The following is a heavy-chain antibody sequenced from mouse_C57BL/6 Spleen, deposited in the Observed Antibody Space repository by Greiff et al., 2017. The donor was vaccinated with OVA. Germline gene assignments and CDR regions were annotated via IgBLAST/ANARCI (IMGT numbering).Heavy chain of an antibody. CDR3: ASGITTVVANFDD. V-gene: IGHV1-26*01. J-gene: IGHJ2*01. CDR2: INPNNGGT. D-gene: IGHD1-1*01. CDR1: GYTFTDYY. Sequence: EVQLQQSGPELVKPGASVKISCKASGYTFTDYYMNWVKQSHGKSLEWIGDINPNNGGTSYNQKFKGKATLTVDKSSSTAYMELRSLTSEDSAVYYCASGITTVVANFDDWGKGTTLTVSS.